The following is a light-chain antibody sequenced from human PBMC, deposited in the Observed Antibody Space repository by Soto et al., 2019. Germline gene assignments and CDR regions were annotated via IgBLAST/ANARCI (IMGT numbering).Light chain of an antibody. J-gene: IGLJ2*01. V-gene: IGLV2-8*01. CDR3: SAYAGSNNLHVL. CDR1: SSDVGGYEY. CDR2: EVI. Sequence: QSVLTQPPSASGSPGQSVTISCTGSSSDVGGYEYVSWYQQHPGKAPKLIIYEVIKRPSGVPDRFSGSKSGNTASLTVSGLQAEDEADYYCSAYAGSNNLHVLFGGGTKL.